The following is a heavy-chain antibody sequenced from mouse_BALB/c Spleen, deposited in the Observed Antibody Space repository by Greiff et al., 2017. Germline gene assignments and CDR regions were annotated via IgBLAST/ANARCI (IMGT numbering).Heavy chain of an antibody. CDR1: GYTFTSYW. D-gene: IGHD2-3*01. Sequence: DVHLVESGTVLARPGASVKMSCKASGYTFTSYWMHWVKQRPGQGLEWIGAIYPGNSDTSYNQKFKGKAKLTAVTSTSTAYMELSSLTNEDSAVYYCTREGLLSYAMDYWGQGTSVTVSS. J-gene: IGHJ4*01. CDR2: IYPGNSDT. CDR3: TREGLLSYAMDY. V-gene: IGHV1-5*01.